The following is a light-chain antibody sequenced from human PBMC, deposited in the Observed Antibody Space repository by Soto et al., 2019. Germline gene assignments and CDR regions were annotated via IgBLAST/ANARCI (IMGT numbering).Light chain of an antibody. CDR3: CSYAGSSRGVV. CDR2: EVS. CDR1: SSDVGSYNL. V-gene: IGLV2-23*02. J-gene: IGLJ2*01. Sequence: QSALTQPASVSGSPGQSITISCTGTSSDVGSYNLVSWYQQHPGKAPKLMIYEVSKRPSGVSNRFSGSKSGNTASLTISGLQAEDEADYYCCSYAGSSRGVVFSGGTKLTVL.